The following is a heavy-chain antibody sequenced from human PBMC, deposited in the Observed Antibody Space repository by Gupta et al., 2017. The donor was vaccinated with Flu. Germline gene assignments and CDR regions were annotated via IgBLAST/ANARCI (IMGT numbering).Heavy chain of an antibody. CDR2: IYYSGST. V-gene: IGHV4-59*01. D-gene: IGHD2-2*01. J-gene: IGHJ6*02. Sequence: QVQLQESGPGLVKPSETLSLTCTVSGGSISSYYWSWIRQPPGKGLEWIGYIYYSGSTNYNPSLKSRVTISVDTSKNQFSLKLSSVTTADTAVYYCAREGLGYCSSTSCGYMDVWGQGTTVTVSS. CDR1: GGSISSYY. CDR3: AREGLGYCSSTSCGYMDV.